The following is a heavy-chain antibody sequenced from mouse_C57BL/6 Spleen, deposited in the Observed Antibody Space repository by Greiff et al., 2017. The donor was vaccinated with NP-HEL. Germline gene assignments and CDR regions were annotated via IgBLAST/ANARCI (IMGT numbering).Heavy chain of an antibody. Sequence: QVQPQQSGAELVKPGASVKMSCKASGYTFTSYWITWVKQRPGQGLEWIGDIYPGSGSTNYNEKFKSKATLTVDTSSSTAYMQLSSLTSEDSAVYYCARGGIYDGYYFYAMDYWGQGTSVTVSS. D-gene: IGHD2-3*01. CDR1: GYTFTSYW. CDR3: ARGGIYDGYYFYAMDY. CDR2: IYPGSGST. V-gene: IGHV1-55*01. J-gene: IGHJ4*01.